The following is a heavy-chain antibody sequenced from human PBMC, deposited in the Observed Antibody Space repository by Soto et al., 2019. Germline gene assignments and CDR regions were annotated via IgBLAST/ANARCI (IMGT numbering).Heavy chain of an antibody. V-gene: IGHV1-3*01. Sequence: GASVKVSCKASGYTFTSYAMHWVRQAPGQRLEWMGWINAGNGNTKYSQKFQGRVTITRDTSASTAYMELSSLRSEDTSVYYCARAGTRPYYYYMDVWGKGTTVTVSS. J-gene: IGHJ6*03. CDR2: INAGNGNT. CDR1: GYTFTSYA. D-gene: IGHD1-7*01. CDR3: ARAGTRPYYYYMDV.